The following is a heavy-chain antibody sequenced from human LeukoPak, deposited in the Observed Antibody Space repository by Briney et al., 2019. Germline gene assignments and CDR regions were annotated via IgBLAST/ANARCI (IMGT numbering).Heavy chain of an antibody. CDR1: GGTFSSYT. Sequence: SVKVSCKASGGTFSSYTISWVRQAPGQGLEWMGRIIPILGIANYAQKFQGRVTITADKSTSTAYMELSSLRSEDTAVYYCARRLHPYRTGPYYYYYYMDVWGKGTTVTVSS. D-gene: IGHD1-14*01. J-gene: IGHJ6*03. CDR2: IIPILGIA. CDR3: ARRLHPYRTGPYYYYYYMDV. V-gene: IGHV1-69*02.